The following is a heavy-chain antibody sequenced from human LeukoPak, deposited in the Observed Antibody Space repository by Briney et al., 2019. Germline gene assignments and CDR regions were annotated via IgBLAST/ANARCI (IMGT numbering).Heavy chain of an antibody. D-gene: IGHD3-22*01. CDR1: GFTFSSNY. Sequence: GGSLRLSCAASGFTFSSNYMSWVRQAPGKGLEWVSVIYSGGSTYYADSVKGRFTISRDNSKNTLYLQMNSLRAEDTAVYYCASGYYDSSGYYYALDYWGQGTLVTVSS. CDR2: IYSGGST. CDR3: ASGYYDSSGYYYALDY. V-gene: IGHV3-66*01. J-gene: IGHJ4*02.